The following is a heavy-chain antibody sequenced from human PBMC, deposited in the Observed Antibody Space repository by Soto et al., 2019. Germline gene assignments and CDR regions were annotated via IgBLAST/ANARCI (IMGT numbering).Heavy chain of an antibody. J-gene: IGHJ1*01. CDR3: VIFCGGDCYKH. Sequence: QVQLVESGGGVGQPGGSLRLSCAASGFDFSGHAMHWVRQPPGKGPEWLATVSFDGGDEFYADSVKGRFTISRDNSKSSVFLQMTSLTVEDTATYYCVIFCGGDCYKHWGQGTQVAVSS. D-gene: IGHD2-21*02. CDR2: VSFDGGDE. V-gene: IGHV3-30-3*01. CDR1: GFDFSGHA.